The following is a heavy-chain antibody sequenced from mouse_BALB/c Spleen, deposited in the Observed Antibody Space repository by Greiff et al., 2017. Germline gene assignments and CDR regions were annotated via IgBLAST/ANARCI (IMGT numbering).Heavy chain of an antibody. CDR3: ARHNDGYYSWFAY. D-gene: IGHD2-3*01. Sequence: EVQLVESGGGLVQPGGSLKLSCAASGFTFSSYTMSWVRQTPEKRLEWVAYISNGGGSTYYPDTVKGRFTISRDNAKNTLYLQMSSLKSEDTAMYYCARHNDGYYSWFAYWGQGTLVTVSA. J-gene: IGHJ3*01. CDR2: ISNGGGST. V-gene: IGHV5-12-2*01. CDR1: GFTFSSYT.